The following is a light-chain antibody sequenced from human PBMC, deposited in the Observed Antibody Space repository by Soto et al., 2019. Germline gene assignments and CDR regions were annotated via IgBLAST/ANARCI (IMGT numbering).Light chain of an antibody. J-gene: IGLJ1*01. V-gene: IGLV2-14*02. CDR2: EVS. CDR1: NSDVGSYNL. CDR3: SSYTSSSTLL. Sequence: QSALTQPASVSGSPGQSITISCTGTNSDVGSYNLVSWYQQHPGKAPKVIIYEVSERPSGVSDRFSGSKSGNTASLMISGLQAEDEADYYCSSYTSSSTLLFGTGTKVTVL.